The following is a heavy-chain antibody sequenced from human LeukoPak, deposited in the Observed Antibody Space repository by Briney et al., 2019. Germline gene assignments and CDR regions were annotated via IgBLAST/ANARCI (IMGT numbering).Heavy chain of an antibody. CDR2: IYYSGST. D-gene: IGHD1-26*01. J-gene: IGHJ5*02. Sequence: PSETLSLTCTVSGGSISGNSYYWGWIRQPPGKGLEWIGSIYYSGSTYYNPSLKSRVTISVDTSKNQFSLKLSSVTAADTAVYYCARDVYRPTLGNWFDPWGQGTLVTVSS. CDR3: ARDVYRPTLGNWFDP. CDR1: GGSISGNSYY. V-gene: IGHV4-39*07.